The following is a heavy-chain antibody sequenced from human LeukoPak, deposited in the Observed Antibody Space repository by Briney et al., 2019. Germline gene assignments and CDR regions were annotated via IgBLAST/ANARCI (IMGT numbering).Heavy chain of an antibody. Sequence: PGGSLRLSCAASGFTFSSYAMSWVRQAPGKGLEWVSAISGSGGSTYYADSVKGRFTISRDNSKNTLYLQMNSLRAEDTAVYYCAKALTESRYSSSWYYIDYWGQGTLVTVSS. CDR2: ISGSGGST. CDR1: GFTFSSYA. V-gene: IGHV3-23*01. CDR3: AKALTESRYSSSWYYIDY. D-gene: IGHD6-13*01. J-gene: IGHJ4*02.